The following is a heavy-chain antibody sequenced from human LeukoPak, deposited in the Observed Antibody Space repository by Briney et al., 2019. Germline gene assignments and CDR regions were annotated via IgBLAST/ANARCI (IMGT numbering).Heavy chain of an antibody. CDR1: GFTFSNAW. CDR3: ARSISNY. J-gene: IGHJ4*02. CDR2: IKQDGSEK. D-gene: IGHD2-21*01. Sequence: GGSLRLSCAASGFTFSNAWMSWVRQAPGKGLEWVANIKQDGSEKYYVDSVKGRFTISRDNAKNSLYLQMNSLRAEDTAVYYCARSISNYWGQGTLVTVSS. V-gene: IGHV3-7*01.